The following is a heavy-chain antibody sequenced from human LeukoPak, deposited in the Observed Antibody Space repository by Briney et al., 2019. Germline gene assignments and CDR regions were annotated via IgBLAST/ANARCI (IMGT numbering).Heavy chain of an antibody. Sequence: GGSLRLSCAASGFTFSSYAMSWVRQAPGMGLEWVSAISTSDDYTYYSDSVNGRFTISRDNPKNTLYLQMNILRAEDTAVYYCAKAGGSAALNWFDPWGQGTLVTVSS. CDR3: AKAGGSAALNWFDP. D-gene: IGHD3-10*01. CDR2: ISTSDDYT. V-gene: IGHV3-23*01. CDR1: GFTFSSYA. J-gene: IGHJ5*02.